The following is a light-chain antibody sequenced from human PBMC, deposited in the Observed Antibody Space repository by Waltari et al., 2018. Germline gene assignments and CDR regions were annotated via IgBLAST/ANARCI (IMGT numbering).Light chain of an antibody. V-gene: IGKV4-1*01. CDR1: QSVLVSLNNKNY. CDR2: WAS. Sequence: DIVMTQSPDSLAVSLGERATINCKSSQSVLVSLNNKNYLAWYQRKPGQPPKLLIYWASTRESGVPDRFSGSESGTDFNLTISSLQAEDVAVYYCQQYCTTPLTFGGGTKVEIK. J-gene: IGKJ4*01. CDR3: QQYCTTPLT.